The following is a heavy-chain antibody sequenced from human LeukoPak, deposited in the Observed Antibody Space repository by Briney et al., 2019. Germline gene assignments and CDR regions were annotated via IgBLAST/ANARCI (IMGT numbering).Heavy chain of an antibody. D-gene: IGHD3-10*01. CDR2: ISYDGSNK. CDR1: GFTFSSYA. J-gene: IGHJ6*02. V-gene: IGHV3-30-3*01. CDR3: ARFVVSGSGSYYDYLFYYYYGMDV. Sequence: PGGSLRLSCAASGFTFSSYAMHWVRQAPGKGLEWVAVISYDGSNKYYSDSVKGRFTISRDNSKNTLYLQMNSLRAEDTAVYYCARFVVSGSGSYYDYLFYYYYGMDVWGQGTTVTVSS.